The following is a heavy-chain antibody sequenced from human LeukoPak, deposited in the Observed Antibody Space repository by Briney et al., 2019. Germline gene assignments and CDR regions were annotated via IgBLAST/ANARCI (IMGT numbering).Heavy chain of an antibody. CDR1: GGSISSYY. CDR2: IYYSGST. CDR3: ARGGRLRYFDWLTHDY. J-gene: IGHJ4*02. V-gene: IGHV4-59*01. D-gene: IGHD3-9*01. Sequence: SETLSLTCTVSGGSISSYYWSWIRQPPGKGLEWIGYIYYSGSTNYNPSLKSRVTISVDTSKNQFSLKLSSVTAADTAVYYCARGGRLRYFDWLTHDYWGQGTLVTVSS.